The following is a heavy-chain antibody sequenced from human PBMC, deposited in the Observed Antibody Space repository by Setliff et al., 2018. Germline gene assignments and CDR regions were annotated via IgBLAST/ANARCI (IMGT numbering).Heavy chain of an antibody. D-gene: IGHD3-3*01. Sequence: GESLKISCVASGFSVGSTYMTWVRQAPGKGLEWVSVIYSGGGTDYLDSLRGRFPISKSNSRNTVYLQLNGLRVEDTAVYFCARAGTVGERIAGWDSWGPGTLVTVSS. CDR3: ARAGTVGERIAGWDS. V-gene: IGHV3-53*04. CDR1: GFSVGSTY. J-gene: IGHJ4*02. CDR2: IYSGGGT.